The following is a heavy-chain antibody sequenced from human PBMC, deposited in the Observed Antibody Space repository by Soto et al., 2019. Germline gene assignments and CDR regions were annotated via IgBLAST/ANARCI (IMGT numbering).Heavy chain of an antibody. CDR2: ISSSSSTI. CDR3: ATYDCSGGSCYSSDEYFQH. Sequence: GGSLRLSCAASGFTFSSYSMNWVRQAPGKGLEWVSYISSSSSTIYYADSVKGRFTISRDNAKNSLYLQMNSLRAEDTAVYYCATYDCSGGSCYSSDEYFQHWGQGTLVTVSS. V-gene: IGHV3-48*01. D-gene: IGHD2-15*01. CDR1: GFTFSSYS. J-gene: IGHJ1*01.